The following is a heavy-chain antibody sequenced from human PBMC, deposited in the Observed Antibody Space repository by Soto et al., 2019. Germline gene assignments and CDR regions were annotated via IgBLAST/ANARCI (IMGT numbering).Heavy chain of an antibody. CDR1: GYSFTAYH. D-gene: IGHD2-8*01. V-gene: IGHV1-2*04. CDR2: INPKSGVT. Sequence: GASVKVSCKASGYSFTAYHIHWVRQAPGQGLEWLGRINPKSGVTSTAQKFQGWVTMTTDTSISTASMDLTRLTSDDTAIYYCSRGDSTDCSNGVCSFFYNHDMDVWGQGTTVTVSS. J-gene: IGHJ6*02. CDR3: SRGDSTDCSNGVCSFFYNHDMDV.